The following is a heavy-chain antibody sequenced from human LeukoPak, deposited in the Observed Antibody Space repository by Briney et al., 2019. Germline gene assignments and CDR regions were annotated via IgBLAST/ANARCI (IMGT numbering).Heavy chain of an antibody. CDR1: GFTFGNYG. Sequence: GGSLRLSCAASGFTFGNYGMSWVRQAPGKGLEWVSAISGSGGSTYYADSVKGRFTISRDNSKSTLHLQMNSLRAEDTAVYYCAKVRWDNSGWYYLDTWGQGTLLTVSS. V-gene: IGHV3-23*01. CDR3: AKVRWDNSGWYYLDT. CDR2: ISGSGGST. D-gene: IGHD6-19*01. J-gene: IGHJ4*02.